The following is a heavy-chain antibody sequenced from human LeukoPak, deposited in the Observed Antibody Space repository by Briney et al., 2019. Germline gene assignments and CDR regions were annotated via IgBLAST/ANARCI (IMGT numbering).Heavy chain of an antibody. Sequence: ASVKVSCKASGYTFTSYGISGVRQAPGQGLEWMGWISAYNGNTNYAQKLQGRVTMTTDTSTSTAYMELRSLRSDDTAVYYCARQSTIFGVVNGQGAFDIWGQGTMVTVSS. CDR3: ARQSTIFGVVNGQGAFDI. J-gene: IGHJ3*02. V-gene: IGHV1-18*01. D-gene: IGHD3-3*01. CDR2: ISAYNGNT. CDR1: GYTFTSYG.